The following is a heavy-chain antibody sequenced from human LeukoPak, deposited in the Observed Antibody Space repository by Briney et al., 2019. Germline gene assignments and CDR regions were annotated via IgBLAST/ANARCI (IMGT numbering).Heavy chain of an antibody. CDR2: VYTSGST. J-gene: IGHJ4*02. CDR1: GGSVSSGSYY. Sequence: SQTLSLTCTVSGGSVSSGSYYWNWIRQPAGTGLEWIGRVYTSGSTNYNPSLKSRLTISVDTSRNQFSLTLSSVTAADTAVYYCARGPASITEGYFDYWGQGTLVTVSS. CDR3: ARGPASITEGYFDY. V-gene: IGHV4-61*02. D-gene: IGHD2-2*01.